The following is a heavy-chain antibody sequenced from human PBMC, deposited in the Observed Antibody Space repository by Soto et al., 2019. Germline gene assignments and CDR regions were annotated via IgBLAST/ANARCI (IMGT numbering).Heavy chain of an antibody. V-gene: IGHV3-11*05. J-gene: IGHJ4*02. CDR1: GFTFSDYY. D-gene: IGHD5-12*01. CDR3: ARDHNGYSGYDYVDY. CDR2: ISSSSSYK. Sequence: QVQLVESGGGLVKPGGSLRLSCVASGFTFSDYYMSWIRQAPGKGLEWVSYISSSSSYKNYADSVKGRSTISRDNAKKSLYLQMNSLRAEETAVYYCARDHNGYSGYDYVDYWGQGTLVTVSS.